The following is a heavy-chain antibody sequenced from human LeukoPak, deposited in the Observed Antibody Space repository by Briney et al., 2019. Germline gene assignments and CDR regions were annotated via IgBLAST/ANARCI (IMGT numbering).Heavy chain of an antibody. Sequence: KPSQTLSLTCTVSGGSISSGSYYWSWIRQPAWKGLEWIGRIYTSGSTNYNPSLKSRVTISVDTSKNQFSLKLSSVTAADTAVYYCARSKFLGLDYYGSGSYLAFDYWGQGTLVTVSS. D-gene: IGHD3-10*01. CDR2: IYTSGST. V-gene: IGHV4-61*02. J-gene: IGHJ4*02. CDR1: GGSISSGSYY. CDR3: ARSKFLGLDYYGSGSYLAFDY.